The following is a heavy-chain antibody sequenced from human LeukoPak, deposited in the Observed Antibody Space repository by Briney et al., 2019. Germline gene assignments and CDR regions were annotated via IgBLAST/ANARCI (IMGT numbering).Heavy chain of an antibody. CDR2: IWYDGSNK. J-gene: IGHJ6*02. CDR1: GFTFSSYG. CDR3: ASTVTSYYYYYGMDV. D-gene: IGHD4-17*01. V-gene: IGHV3-33*01. Sequence: PGGSLRLSCAASGFTFSSYGMHWVRQAPGKGLEWVAVIWYDGSNKYYADSVKGRFTISRDNSKNTLYLQMNSLRAEDTAVYYCASTVTSYYYYYGMDVWGQGTTVTVSS.